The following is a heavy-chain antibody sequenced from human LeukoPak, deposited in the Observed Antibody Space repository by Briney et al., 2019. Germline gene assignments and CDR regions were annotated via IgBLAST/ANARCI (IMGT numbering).Heavy chain of an antibody. D-gene: IGHD3-10*01. V-gene: IGHV1-2*02. CDR1: GYTFTGYY. CDR3: ARGRSLWFRKFVNWFDP. J-gene: IGHJ5*02. Sequence: ASVKVSCKASGYTFTGYYMHWVRQAPGQGLEWMGWINPNSGGTNYAQKFQGRVTMTRDTSISTAYMELSRLRSDDTAVYYCARGRSLWFRKFVNWFDPWGQGTLVTVSS. CDR2: INPNSGGT.